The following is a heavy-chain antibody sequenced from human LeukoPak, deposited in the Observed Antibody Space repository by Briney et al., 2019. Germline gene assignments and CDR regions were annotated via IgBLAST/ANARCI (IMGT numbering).Heavy chain of an antibody. CDR2: IYSGGST. V-gene: IGHV3-53*01. CDR1: GFTFSSYW. CDR3: ARDKVDTAMVFDY. D-gene: IGHD5-18*01. Sequence: GGSLRLSCAASGFTFSSYWMSWVRQAPGKGLEWVSVIYSGGSTYYADSVKGRFTLSRDNSKNTLYLQMNSLRAEDTAVYYCARDKVDTAMVFDYWGQGTLVTVSS. J-gene: IGHJ4*02.